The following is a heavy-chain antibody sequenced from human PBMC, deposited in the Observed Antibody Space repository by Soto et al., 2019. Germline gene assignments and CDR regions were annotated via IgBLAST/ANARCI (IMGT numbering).Heavy chain of an antibody. CDR3: AKDSWYFDL. CDR1: GFVFTNFW. D-gene: IGHD6-13*01. CDR2: IDTSGHST. J-gene: IGHJ4*02. Sequence: LRLSCEASGFVFTNFWMHWVRHVPGKGLVWVARIDTSGHSTNYAESVKGRFTISRDNAKNTVSLQMNSLRVEDTGVYYCAKDSWYFDLWSQGSQVTVSS. V-gene: IGHV3-74*01.